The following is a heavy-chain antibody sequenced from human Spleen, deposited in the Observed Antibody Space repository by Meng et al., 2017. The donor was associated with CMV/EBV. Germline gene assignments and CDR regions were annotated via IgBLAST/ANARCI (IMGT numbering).Heavy chain of an antibody. CDR2: ISYDGSNK. J-gene: IGHJ5*02. CDR3: AKDGRYSSGWYRWFDP. CDR1: GFTFSSYA. D-gene: IGHD6-19*01. V-gene: IGHV3-30-3*01. Sequence: GGSLRLSCAASGFTFSSYAMHWVRQAPGKGLEWVAVISYDGSNKYYADSVKGRFTISRDNSKNTLYLQMNSLRAEDTAVYYCAKDGRYSSGWYRWFDPWGQGTLVTVSS.